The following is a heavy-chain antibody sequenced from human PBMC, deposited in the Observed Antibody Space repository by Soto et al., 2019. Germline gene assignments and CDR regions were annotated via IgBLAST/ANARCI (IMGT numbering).Heavy chain of an antibody. J-gene: IGHJ5*02. Sequence: ASVRVSCKASGYTFTSYGISWVRQAPGQGLEWMGWISAYNGNTNYAQKLQGRVTMATDTSTSTAYMELRSLRSDDTAVYYCARNLAGIAAAGTWGQGTLVTVSS. CDR3: ARNLAGIAAAGT. CDR2: ISAYNGNT. V-gene: IGHV1-18*01. D-gene: IGHD6-13*01. CDR1: GYTFTSYG.